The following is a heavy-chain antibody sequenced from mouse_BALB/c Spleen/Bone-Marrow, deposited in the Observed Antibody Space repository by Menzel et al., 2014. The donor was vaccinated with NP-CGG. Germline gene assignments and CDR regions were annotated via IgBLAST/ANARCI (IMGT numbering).Heavy chain of an antibody. J-gene: IGHJ4*01. CDR3: ARKGSGNYHYYAMDY. CDR2: INPSTGYT. V-gene: IGHV1-7*01. Sequence: QVQLQQSGADLAKPGASVEMSCKASGYTFTNYWMHWIKQRPGQGLEWIGYINPSTGYTEYNQKFKDKATLTADKSSSTAYMQLSSLTSEDSAVYYCARKGSGNYHYYAMDYWGQGTSVTVSS. CDR1: GYTFTNYW. D-gene: IGHD2-1*01.